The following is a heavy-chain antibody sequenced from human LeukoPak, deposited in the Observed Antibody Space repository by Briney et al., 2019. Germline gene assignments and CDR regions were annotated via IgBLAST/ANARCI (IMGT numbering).Heavy chain of an antibody. Sequence: ASVKVSCKASGGTFSDYFISWVRQAPGQGLEWMGGIILVAGTPNHAQKFQGRVTITADESTSTAYMELSSLRSEDTAVYYCARGPPNWGYDYWGPGTLVTVSS. J-gene: IGHJ4*02. CDR1: GGTFSDYF. CDR3: ARGPPNWGYDY. CDR2: IILVAGTP. V-gene: IGHV1-69*01. D-gene: IGHD7-27*01.